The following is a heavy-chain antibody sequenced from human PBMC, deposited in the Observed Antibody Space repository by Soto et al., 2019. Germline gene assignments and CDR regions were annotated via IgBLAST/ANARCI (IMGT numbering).Heavy chain of an antibody. CDR3: ARDRYYDILTGTDYYYYMDV. J-gene: IGHJ6*03. D-gene: IGHD3-9*01. Sequence: GGSLRLSCAASGFTVSSNYMSWVRQAPGKGLEWVSVIYSGGSTYYADSVKGRFTISRDNSKNTLYLQMNSLRAEDTAVYYCARDRYYDILTGTDYYYYMDVWGKGTTVTVSS. CDR2: IYSGGST. V-gene: IGHV3-66*01. CDR1: GFTVSSNY.